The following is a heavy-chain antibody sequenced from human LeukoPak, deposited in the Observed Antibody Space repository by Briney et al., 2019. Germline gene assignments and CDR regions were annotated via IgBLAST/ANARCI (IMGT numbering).Heavy chain of an antibody. CDR3: ARGVMPLGYCSSTSCYYYFDY. D-gene: IGHD2-2*01. V-gene: IGHV1-69*05. Sequence: ASVKVSCKASGGTFSSYAISWVRQAPGQGLEWMGGIIPIFGTANYAQKFQGRVTITTDESTSTAYMELSSLRSEDTAVYYCARGVMPLGYCSSTSCYYYFDYWGQGTLVTVSS. J-gene: IGHJ4*02. CDR2: IIPIFGTA. CDR1: GGTFSSYA.